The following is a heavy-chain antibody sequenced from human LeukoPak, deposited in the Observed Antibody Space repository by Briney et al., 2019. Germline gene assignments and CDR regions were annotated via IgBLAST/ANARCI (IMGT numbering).Heavy chain of an antibody. CDR2: INHSGST. V-gene: IGHV4-34*01. J-gene: IGHJ4*02. Sequence: SETLSLTCAVYGGSFSGYYWSWIRQPPGKGLEWIGEINHSGSTNYNPSLKSRVTISVDTSKNQFSLKLSSVTAADTAVYYCARSTLWFGEYSDYWGQGTLVTVSS. CDR1: GGSFSGYY. CDR3: ARSTLWFGEYSDY. D-gene: IGHD3-10*01.